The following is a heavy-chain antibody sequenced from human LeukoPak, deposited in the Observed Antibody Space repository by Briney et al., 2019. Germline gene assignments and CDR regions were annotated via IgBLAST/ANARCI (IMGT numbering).Heavy chain of an antibody. CDR1: GGSISSYY. Sequence: SETLSLTCTVSGGSISSYYWSWIRQPAGKGLEWIGRIYTSGSSNYNPSLKSRVTMSVDTSKNQFSLKLSSVTAADTAVYYCAREVFGSTYYYDSSGYPYFDYWGQGTLVTVSS. J-gene: IGHJ4*02. CDR2: IYTSGSS. V-gene: IGHV4-4*07. D-gene: IGHD3-22*01. CDR3: AREVFGSTYYYDSSGYPYFDY.